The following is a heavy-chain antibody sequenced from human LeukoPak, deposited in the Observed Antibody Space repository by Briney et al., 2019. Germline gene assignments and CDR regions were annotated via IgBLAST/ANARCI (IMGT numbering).Heavy chain of an antibody. J-gene: IGHJ6*02. D-gene: IGHD3-3*01. V-gene: IGHV4-30-4*01. Sequence: SQTLSLTCTVSGGSISIGDYYWSWIRQPPGKGLEWIGYIYYSGSTYYNPSLKSRVTISVDTSKNQFSLKLSSVTAADTAVYYCARGDLGLADYYYYGMDVWGQGTTVTVSS. CDR1: GGSISIGDYY. CDR2: IYYSGST. CDR3: ARGDLGLADYYYYGMDV.